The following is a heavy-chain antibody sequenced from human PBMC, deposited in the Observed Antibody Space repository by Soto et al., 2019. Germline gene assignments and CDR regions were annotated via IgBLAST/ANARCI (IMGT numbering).Heavy chain of an antibody. D-gene: IGHD3-10*01. J-gene: IGHJ4*02. CDR1: GFTFSSYS. CDR3: AKKVNSGSGSQYFDY. V-gene: IGHV3-23*01. Sequence: GGSLRLSCAASGFTFSSYSMSWVRQAPGKGLEWVSGFRSGGDDDTTYYADSVRGRFTISRDNSKNTLFLQMNSLRAEDTAIYYCAKKVNSGSGSQYFDYWGQGTLVTVSS. CDR2: FRSGGDDDTT.